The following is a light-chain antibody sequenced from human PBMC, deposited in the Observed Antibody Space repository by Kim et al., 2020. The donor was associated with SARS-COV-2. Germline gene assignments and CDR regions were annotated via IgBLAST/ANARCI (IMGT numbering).Light chain of an antibody. J-gene: IGKJ2*01. CDR2: AAS. CDR3: QQTNNWPYT. CDR1: QGISNW. Sequence: DIQMTQSPSSVSASVGDRVTITCRASQGISNWLAWYQQKPGKAPNLLIYAASSLRSGVPSRFSGSGSGTDFTLTISSLQPEDFATYYCQQTNNWPYTFGQGTKLEI. V-gene: IGKV1D-12*01.